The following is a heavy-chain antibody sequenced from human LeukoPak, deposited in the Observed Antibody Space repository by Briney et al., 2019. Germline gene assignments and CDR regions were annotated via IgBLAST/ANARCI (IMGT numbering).Heavy chain of an antibody. CDR1: GFTFSSYS. V-gene: IGHV3-21*01. CDR3: ARVLAAAGTDYFDY. D-gene: IGHD6-13*01. J-gene: IGHJ4*02. Sequence: GGSLRLSCAASGFTFSSYSMNWVRQAPGKGLEWVSSISSSSSYIYYADSVKGRFTISRDNAKNSLYLQMNCLRAEDTAVYYCARVLAAAGTDYFDYWGQGTLVTVSS. CDR2: ISSSSSYI.